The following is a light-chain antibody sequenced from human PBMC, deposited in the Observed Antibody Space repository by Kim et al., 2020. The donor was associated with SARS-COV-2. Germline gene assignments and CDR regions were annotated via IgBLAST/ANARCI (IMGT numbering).Light chain of an antibody. V-gene: IGLV3-1*01. CDR1: KLGDKY. Sequence: SYELTQPPSVSVSPGQTASITCSGDKLGDKYACWYQQKPGQSPVLVIYQDSKRPSGIPERFSGSNSGNTATLTISGTQAMDEADYYCQAWDSSINYVFGT. J-gene: IGLJ1*01. CDR2: QDS. CDR3: QAWDSSINYV.